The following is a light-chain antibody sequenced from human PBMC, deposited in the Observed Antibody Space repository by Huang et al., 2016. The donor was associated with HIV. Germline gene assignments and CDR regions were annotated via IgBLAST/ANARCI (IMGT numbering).Light chain of an antibody. CDR2: AAS. CDR1: EGIRSYY. J-gene: IGKJ1*01. CDR3: QHYGPTPSWT. Sequence: EIVLTQSPGTLSLSPGERAALSCRASEGIRSYYVAWYQQKHGQAPRLLIYAASSRATGIPDRFSGSGSGTDFTLTISRLEPEDFAVYYCQHYGPTPSWTFGQGTKVEIK. V-gene: IGKV3-20*01.